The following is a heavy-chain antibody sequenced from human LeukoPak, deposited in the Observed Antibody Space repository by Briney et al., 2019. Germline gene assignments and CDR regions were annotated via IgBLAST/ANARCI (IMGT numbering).Heavy chain of an antibody. V-gene: IGHV1-69*05. J-gene: IGHJ5*02. D-gene: IGHD1-14*01. CDR2: IIPIFGTA. CDR1: GGTFSSYA. CDR3: ARGRKNRYGWFDP. Sequence: ASVKVSCKASGGTFSSYAISWVRQAPGQGLEWMGRIIPIFGTANYAQKFQGRVTITTDESTSTAYMELSSLRSEDTAVYYCARGRKNRYGWFDPWGQGTLVTVSS.